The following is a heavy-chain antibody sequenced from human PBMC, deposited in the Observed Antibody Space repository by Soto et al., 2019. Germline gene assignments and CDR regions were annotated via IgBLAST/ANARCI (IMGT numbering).Heavy chain of an antibody. D-gene: IGHD6-6*01. Sequence: ASVKVSCKASGYTFTAYYMHWVRQAPGQGLEWMGWVNPSSGGTNYAQKFQGRVTMTRDTSITTAYMELSRLRSDDTAVYYCARSIAARRTVDYWGQGTLVTVS. V-gene: IGHV1-2*02. J-gene: IGHJ4*01. CDR1: GYTFTAYY. CDR2: VNPSSGGT. CDR3: ARSIAARRTVDY.